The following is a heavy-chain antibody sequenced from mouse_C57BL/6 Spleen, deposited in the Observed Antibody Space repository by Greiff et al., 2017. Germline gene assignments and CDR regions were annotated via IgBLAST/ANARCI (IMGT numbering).Heavy chain of an antibody. V-gene: IGHV1-53*01. CDR3: AREDYYGSSLDY. D-gene: IGHD1-1*01. CDR2: INPSNGGT. J-gene: IGHJ2*01. Sequence: QVQLQQSGTELVKPGVSVKLSCKASGYTFTSYWMHWVKQRPGQGLEWIGNINPSNGGTNYNEKFKSKATLTVDKSSSTAYMQLSSLTSEDSAVYYCAREDYYGSSLDYWGQGTTLTVSS. CDR1: GYTFTSYW.